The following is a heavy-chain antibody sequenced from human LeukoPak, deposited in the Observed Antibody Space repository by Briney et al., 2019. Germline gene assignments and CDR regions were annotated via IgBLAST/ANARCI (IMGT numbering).Heavy chain of an antibody. D-gene: IGHD3-10*01. CDR1: GGSFSGYY. Sequence: SETLSLTCAVYGGSFSGYYWGWIRQPPGKGLEWIGEVNHSGSTNYNPSLKSRVTISVDTSKNQFSLKLSSVTAADTAVYYCARVTYNGYQHFDYWGQGNLVTVS. J-gene: IGHJ4*02. CDR3: ARVTYNGYQHFDY. V-gene: IGHV4-34*01. CDR2: VNHSGST.